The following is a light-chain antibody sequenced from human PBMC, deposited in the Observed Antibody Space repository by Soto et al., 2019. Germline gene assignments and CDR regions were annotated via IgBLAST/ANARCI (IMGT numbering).Light chain of an antibody. CDR3: QQCGSSPIT. CDR2: GAS. J-gene: IGKJ5*01. CDR1: QSVSSSY. Sequence: EIVLTQSPGTLSLSPGERATLSCRASQSVSSSYLAWYQQKPGQAPRLLIYGASSRATGIPDRFSGSGSGTDFTLTISRLEPEDFAVYYCQQCGSSPITLGQGTRREIK. V-gene: IGKV3-20*01.